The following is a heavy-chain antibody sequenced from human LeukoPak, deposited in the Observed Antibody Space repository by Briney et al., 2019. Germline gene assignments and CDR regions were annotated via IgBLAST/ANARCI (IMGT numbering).Heavy chain of an antibody. D-gene: IGHD5-18*01. CDR1: GFTFSSYG. V-gene: IGHV3-30*18. J-gene: IGHJ4*02. Sequence: PGRSLGLSCAASGFTFSSYGMHWVRQAPGKGLEWVAVISYDGSNKYYADSVKGRFTISRDNSKNTLYLQMNSLRAEDTAVYYCAKRRFESWIQLWLPDYWGQGTLVTVSS. CDR3: AKRRFESWIQLWLPDY. CDR2: ISYDGSNK.